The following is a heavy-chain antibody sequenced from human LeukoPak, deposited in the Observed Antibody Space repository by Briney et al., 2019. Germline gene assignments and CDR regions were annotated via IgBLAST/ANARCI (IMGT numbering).Heavy chain of an antibody. CDR1: GFTFSSYG. J-gene: IGHJ3*02. CDR2: ISYDGIEK. D-gene: IGHD3-22*01. CDR3: ARDPYYSDAFDI. Sequence: GGSLRLSCAASGFTFSSYGMHWVRQAPGKGLEWVAVISYDGIEKYYADSVKGRFTISRDNSKNTLYLQMNSLRAEDTAVYYCARDPYYSDAFDIWGQGTMVTVSS. V-gene: IGHV3-30*03.